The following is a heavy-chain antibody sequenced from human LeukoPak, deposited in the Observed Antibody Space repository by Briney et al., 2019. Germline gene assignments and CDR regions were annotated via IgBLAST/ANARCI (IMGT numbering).Heavy chain of an antibody. CDR1: GFTFSSYS. J-gene: IGHJ6*02. CDR3: ARENTDFWSGYDPRYYGMDV. D-gene: IGHD3-3*01. CDR2: ISSSSSYI. V-gene: IGHV3-21*04. Sequence: GGSLRLSCAASGFTFSSYSMNWVRQAPGKGLEWVSSISSSSSYIYYADSVKGRFTISRDNAKNSLYLQMNSLRAEDTAVYHCARENTDFWSGYDPRYYGMDVWGQGTTVTVSS.